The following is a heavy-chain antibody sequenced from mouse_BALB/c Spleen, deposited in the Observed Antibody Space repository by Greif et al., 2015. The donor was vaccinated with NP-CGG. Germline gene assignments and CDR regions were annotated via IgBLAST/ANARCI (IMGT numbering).Heavy chain of an antibody. V-gene: IGHV1S56*01. J-gene: IGHJ4*01. CDR2: IFPGNVNT. CDR3: TRDAMDY. Sequence: QVHVKQSGPELVKPGASVRIPCKASGYTFTSYYIHWVRQRPGQGLEWIGWIFPGNVNTKYNEKFEGKATLTAGKSSSTAYMQLSSLTSEDSAVYFCTRDAMDYWGQGTSVTVFS. CDR1: GYTFTSYY.